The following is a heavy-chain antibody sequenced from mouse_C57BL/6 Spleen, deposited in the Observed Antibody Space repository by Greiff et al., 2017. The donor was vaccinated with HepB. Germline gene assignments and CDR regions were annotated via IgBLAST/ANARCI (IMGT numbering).Heavy chain of an antibody. CDR2: IGPETGGI. CDR1: GYTFSDYE. D-gene: IGHD1-1*02. J-gene: IGHJ3*01. V-gene: IGHV1-15*01. Sequence: QVQLKESGADLVRPGASLTLSCKASGYTFSDYEMPWVRQTPVHGPEWIGAIGPETGGIDYKQTFKGKVIMTAENASSTAYMELSSLTSEDSAVYYCTREDYGAIAYWGQGTLVTVSS. CDR3: TREDYGAIAY.